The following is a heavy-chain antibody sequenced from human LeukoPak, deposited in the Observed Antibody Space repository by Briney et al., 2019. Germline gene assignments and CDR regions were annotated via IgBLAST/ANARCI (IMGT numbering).Heavy chain of an antibody. CDR3: ASSSSGNFDY. D-gene: IGHD3-22*01. CDR2: ITPILGIA. Sequence: RASVKVSCKASGGTFSSYTISWVRQAPGQGLEWMGRITPILGIANYAQKFQGRVTITADKSTSTAYMELSSLRSEDTAVYYCASSSSGNFDYWGQGTLVTVSS. CDR1: GGTFSSYT. J-gene: IGHJ4*02. V-gene: IGHV1-69*02.